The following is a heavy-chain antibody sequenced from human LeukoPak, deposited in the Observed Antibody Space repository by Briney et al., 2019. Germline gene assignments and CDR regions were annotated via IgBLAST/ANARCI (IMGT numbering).Heavy chain of an antibody. CDR2: IYPGDSDT. J-gene: IGHJ4*02. CDR1: GYSFTTYW. CDR3: ARRWELYYFDY. D-gene: IGHD1-26*01. V-gene: IGHV5-51*01. Sequence: GESLKISCRVSGYSFTTYWIGWVRQMPGKDLEWMGIIYPGDSDTRYSPSFQGQVTISADKSISTAYLQWSSLEASDTAMYYCARRWELYYFDYWGQGTLVTVSS.